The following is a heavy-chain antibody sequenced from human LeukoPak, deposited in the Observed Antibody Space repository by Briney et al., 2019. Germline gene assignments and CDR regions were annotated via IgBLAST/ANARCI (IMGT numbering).Heavy chain of an antibody. CDR2: ISSSGSTI. CDR3: AKDRSNYYYYMDV. J-gene: IGHJ6*03. D-gene: IGHD3/OR15-3a*01. V-gene: IGHV3-48*03. CDR1: GFTFSSYE. Sequence: PGGSLRLSCAASGFTFSSYEMNRVRQAPGKGLEWVSYISSSGSTIYYADSVKGRFTITRDNSKNTVYLQMNSLRAEDTALYYCAKDRSNYYYYMDVWGKGTTVTISS.